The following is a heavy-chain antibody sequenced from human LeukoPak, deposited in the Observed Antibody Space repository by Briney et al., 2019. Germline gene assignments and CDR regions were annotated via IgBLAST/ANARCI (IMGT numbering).Heavy chain of an antibody. CDR2: ISSTGSYI. V-gene: IGHV3-21*01. CDR1: GFSLSSYM. D-gene: IGHD3-16*01. CDR3: AHLGGMVIQN. J-gene: IGHJ1*01. Sequence: GGSLRLSCAASGFSLSSYMLNWVRQAPGKGLEWVSTISSTGSYIYYADSVKGRFTISRDNAKNSLYLQMNSLRADDTAVYYCAHLGGMVIQNWGQGTLVTVSS.